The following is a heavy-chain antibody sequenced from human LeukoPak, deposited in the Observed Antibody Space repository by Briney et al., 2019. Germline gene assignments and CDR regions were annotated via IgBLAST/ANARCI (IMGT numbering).Heavy chain of an antibody. CDR2: ISGSGGST. D-gene: IGHD5-12*01. CDR1: GFTFSSYA. J-gene: IGHJ5*02. CDR3: AKTSGYRRFDP. Sequence: PGGSLRLPCAASGFTFSSYAMSWVRQAPGKGLEWVSAISGSGGSTYFADSVKGRFTISRDNSKNTLYLQMDSLRAEDTAVYYCAKTSGYRRFDPWGQGTLVTVSS. V-gene: IGHV3-23*01.